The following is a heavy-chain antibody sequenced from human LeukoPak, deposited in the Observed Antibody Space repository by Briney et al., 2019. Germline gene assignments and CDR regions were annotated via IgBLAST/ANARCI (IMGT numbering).Heavy chain of an antibody. V-gene: IGHV1-18*01. Sequence: GASVKVSCKASGYTFTSYAMNWVRQAPGQGLEWMGWISAYNGNTNYAQKLQGRVTMTTDTSTSTAYMELRSLRSDDTAVYYCARVPPGDFRSGHMGHWGQGTLVTVSS. D-gene: IGHD3-3*01. CDR3: ARVPPGDFRSGHMGH. CDR2: ISAYNGNT. CDR1: GYTFTSYA. J-gene: IGHJ4*02.